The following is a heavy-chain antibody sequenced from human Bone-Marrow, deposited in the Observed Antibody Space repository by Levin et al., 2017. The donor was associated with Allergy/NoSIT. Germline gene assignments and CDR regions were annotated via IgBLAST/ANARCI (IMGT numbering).Heavy chain of an antibody. D-gene: IGHD5-18*01. J-gene: IGHJ6*02. CDR2: ISYDGSNK. CDR1: GFTFSSYA. Sequence: GGSLRLSCAASGFTFSSYAMHWVRQAPGKGLEWVAVISYDGSNKYYADSVKGRFTISRDNSKNTLYLQMNSLRAEDTAVYYCARDRTARPTRYYYYGMDVWGQGTTVTVSS. V-gene: IGHV3-30-3*01. CDR3: ARDRTARPTRYYYYGMDV.